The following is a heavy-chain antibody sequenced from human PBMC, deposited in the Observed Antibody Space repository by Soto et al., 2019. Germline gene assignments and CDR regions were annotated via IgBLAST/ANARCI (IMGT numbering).Heavy chain of an antibody. Sequence: QVQLVESGGDVVQPGKSLRLSCAASGFTFRNYAMHWVRQAPGKGLEWVAVISYDGSNKYSADSVKGRFTISRDDSKNTLYLQMNSLRGEDTAVYYCARALLMDVPYYYYYGMDVWGQGTTVTVSS. CDR1: GFTFRNYA. V-gene: IGHV3-30-3*01. CDR3: ARALLMDVPYYYYYGMDV. D-gene: IGHD2-8*01. CDR2: ISYDGSNK. J-gene: IGHJ6*02.